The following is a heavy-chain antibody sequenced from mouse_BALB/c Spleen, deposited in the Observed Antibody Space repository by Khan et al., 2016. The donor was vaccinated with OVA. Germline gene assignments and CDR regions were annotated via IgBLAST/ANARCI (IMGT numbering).Heavy chain of an antibody. CDR1: GYSFTGYF. CDR2: INPHIGET. Sequence: EVQLQESGPELVRPGASVKISCKASGYSFTGYFMNWVMQSHGKSLEWIGRINPHIGETFYNQRFKDKATLTVDESSRTAHMERRGLASEDSAVYYYTRIYRSDFDYWGQGTTLTVSS. J-gene: IGHJ2*01. D-gene: IGHD1-1*01. V-gene: IGHV1-20*02. CDR3: TRIYRSDFDY.